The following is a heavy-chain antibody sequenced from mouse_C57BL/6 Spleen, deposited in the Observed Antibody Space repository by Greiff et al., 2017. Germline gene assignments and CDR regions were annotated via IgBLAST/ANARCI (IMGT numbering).Heavy chain of an antibody. CDR2: INPNNGGT. Sequence: EVQLQQSGPELVKPGASVKMSCKASGYTFTDYNMHWVKQSHGKSLEWIGYINPNNGGTSYNQKFKGKATLTVNTSSSTAYMELRSLTSEDSAVXYCARDGYYPYYFDYWGQGTTLTVSS. D-gene: IGHD2-3*01. J-gene: IGHJ2*01. CDR1: GYTFTDYN. CDR3: ARDGYYPYYFDY. V-gene: IGHV1-22*01.